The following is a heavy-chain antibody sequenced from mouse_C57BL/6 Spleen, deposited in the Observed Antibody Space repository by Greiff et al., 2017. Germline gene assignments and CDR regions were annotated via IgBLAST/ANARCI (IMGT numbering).Heavy chain of an antibody. CDR3: ARNSITTVVAHWYFDV. D-gene: IGHD1-1*01. J-gene: IGHJ1*03. Sequence: VKLVESGPGLVAPSQSLSITCTVSGFSLTSYAISWVRQPPGKGLEWLGVIWTGGGTNYNSALKSRLSISKDNSKSQVFLKMNSLQTDDTARYYCARNSITTVVAHWYFDVWGTGTTVTVCS. CDR1: GFSLTSYA. V-gene: IGHV2-9-1*01. CDR2: IWTGGGT.